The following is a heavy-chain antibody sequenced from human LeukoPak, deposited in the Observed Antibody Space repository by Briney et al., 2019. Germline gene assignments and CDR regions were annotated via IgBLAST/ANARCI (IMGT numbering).Heavy chain of an antibody. D-gene: IGHD2-15*01. CDR1: GFTFSSYG. CDR3: AKXXLVSXWYFDY. V-gene: IGHV3-30*18. CDR2: ISYDGSNK. J-gene: IGHJ4*02. Sequence: GGSLRLSCAASGFTFSSYGMHWVRQAPGKGLEWVAVISYDGSNKYYADSVKGRFTISRDNSKNTLYLQMNSLRAEDTAVYYCAKXXLVSXWYFDYWGQGTLVTVSS.